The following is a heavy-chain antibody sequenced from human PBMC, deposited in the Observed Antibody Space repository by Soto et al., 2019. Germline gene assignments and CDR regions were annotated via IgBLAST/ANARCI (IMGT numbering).Heavy chain of an antibody. D-gene: IGHD4-17*01. Sequence: ESLKVSFKGSGYRFTSYWIVWVRQMPGKGLECMGIIYPGDSYTRYSPSFQGQVTISADKSISTAYLQWSSLKASDTAMDYCARWYGDYRDLDYWGQGTLVTVSS. V-gene: IGHV5-51*01. CDR1: GYRFTSYW. CDR2: IYPGDSYT. J-gene: IGHJ4*02. CDR3: ARWYGDYRDLDY.